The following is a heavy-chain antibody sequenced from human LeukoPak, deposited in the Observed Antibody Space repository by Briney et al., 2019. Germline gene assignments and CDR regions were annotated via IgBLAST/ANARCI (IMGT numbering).Heavy chain of an antibody. CDR2: INPNSGGT. V-gene: IGHV1-2*06. J-gene: IGHJ4*02. CDR3: ARDPYYYDSSGSDY. Sequence: ASVKVSCKASGYTFTGYYMHWVRQAPGQGLEWMGRINPNSGGTNYAQKFQGRVTMTRDTSISTAYMELSRLRSDDTAVYYCARDPYYYDSSGSDYWGQGTLVTVSS. D-gene: IGHD3-22*01. CDR1: GYTFTGYY.